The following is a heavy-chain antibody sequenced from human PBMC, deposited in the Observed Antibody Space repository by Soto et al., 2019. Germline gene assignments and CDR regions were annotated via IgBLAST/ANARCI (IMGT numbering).Heavy chain of an antibody. D-gene: IGHD3-10*01. CDR2: IYYSGST. CDR1: GGSISSYY. V-gene: IGHV4-59*01. Sequence: QVQLQESGPGLVKPSETLSLTCTVSGGSISSYYWSWIRQPPGKGLEWIGYIYYSGSTNYNPSLKRRVTISVDTSKNQFSLKLSSVTAADTAVYYCARERRGLGAFDIWGQGTMVTVSS. CDR3: ARERRGLGAFDI. J-gene: IGHJ3*02.